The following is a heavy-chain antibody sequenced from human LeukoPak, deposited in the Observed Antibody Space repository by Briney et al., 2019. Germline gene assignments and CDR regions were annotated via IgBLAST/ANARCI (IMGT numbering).Heavy chain of an antibody. V-gene: IGHV3-23*01. CDR3: AKKVVVGATSPYSDFQD. Sequence: GGSLRLSCEASGFTFSSYAMSWVRQAPGEGLEWVSAISGSGVTTHYAGSVKGRFSISRDNSKSTLYLQMNSLRAEDTALYYCAKKVVVGATSPYSDFQDWGQGTLVTVSS. J-gene: IGHJ1*01. CDR2: ISGSGVTT. CDR1: GFTFSSYA. D-gene: IGHD1-26*01.